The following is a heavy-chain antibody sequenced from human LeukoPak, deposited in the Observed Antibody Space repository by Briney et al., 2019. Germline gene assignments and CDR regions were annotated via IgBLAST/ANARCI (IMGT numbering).Heavy chain of an antibody. CDR2: ISSSSSTI. D-gene: IGHD2-2*01. CDR3: AREDCSSTSCSEGGDWFDP. CDR1: GFTFSSYS. Sequence: GGSLRLSCAASGFTFSSYSMNWVRQAPGKGLEWVSYISSSSSTIYYADSVKGRFTISRDNAKNSLYLQMNSLRAEDTAVYYCAREDCSSTSCSEGGDWFDPWGQGTLVTVSS. V-gene: IGHV3-48*04. J-gene: IGHJ5*02.